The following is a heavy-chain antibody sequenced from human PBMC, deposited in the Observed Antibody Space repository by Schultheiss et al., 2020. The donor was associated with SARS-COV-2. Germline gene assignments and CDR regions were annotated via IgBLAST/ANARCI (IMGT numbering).Heavy chain of an antibody. D-gene: IGHD2-15*01. Sequence: SETLSLTCTVSGGSISSYYWSWIRQPPGKGLEWIGYIYYSGSTNYNPSLNSRVTISVDTSKNQFSLKLSSVTAADTAVYYCARDSAAVELDYWGQGTLVTVSS. V-gene: IGHV4-59*01. J-gene: IGHJ4*02. CDR3: ARDSAAVELDY. CDR1: GGSISSYY. CDR2: IYYSGST.